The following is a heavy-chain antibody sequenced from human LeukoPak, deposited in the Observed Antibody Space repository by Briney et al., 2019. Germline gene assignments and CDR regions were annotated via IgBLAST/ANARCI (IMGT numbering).Heavy chain of an antibody. CDR1: GVSFSGYY. CDR2: INHSGST. V-gene: IGHV4-34*01. CDR3: ARGPDIVVVVAATAAEYFQH. Sequence: SETLSLTCAVYGVSFSGYYWSWIRQPPGKGLEWIGEINHSGSTNYNPSLKSRVTISVDTSKNQFSLKLSSVTAADTAVYYCARGPDIVVVVAATAAEYFQHWGQGTLVTVSS. D-gene: IGHD2-15*01. J-gene: IGHJ1*01.